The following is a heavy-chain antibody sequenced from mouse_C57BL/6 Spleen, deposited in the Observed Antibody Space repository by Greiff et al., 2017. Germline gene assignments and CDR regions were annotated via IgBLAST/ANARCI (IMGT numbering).Heavy chain of an antibody. J-gene: IGHJ1*03. V-gene: IGHV3-1*01. CDR2: ISYSGST. D-gene: IGHD2-5*01. Sequence: VQLQQSGPGMVKPSQSLSLTCTVTGYSITSGYDWHWIRHRPGNKLEWMCYISYSGSTNYNPSLKSRISITHDTTKNHFFLKLNSVTTEDTATYYCARVGSKFWYFDVWGTGTTVTVSS. CDR3: ARVGSKFWYFDV. CDR1: GYSITSGYD.